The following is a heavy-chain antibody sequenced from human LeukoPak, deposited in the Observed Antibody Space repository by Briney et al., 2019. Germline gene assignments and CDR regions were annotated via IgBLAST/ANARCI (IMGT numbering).Heavy chain of an antibody. Sequence: GRSLRLSCAASGFTFSSYAKHWVRQAPGKGLEWVAVISYDGSNKYYADSVKGRFTISRDNSKNTLYLQMNSLRAEDTAVYYCARDRGGLGYCSSTSCYEYLFDIWGQGTMVTVSS. CDR1: GFTFSSYA. CDR2: ISYDGSNK. J-gene: IGHJ3*02. CDR3: ARDRGGLGYCSSTSCYEYLFDI. V-gene: IGHV3-30*04. D-gene: IGHD2-2*01.